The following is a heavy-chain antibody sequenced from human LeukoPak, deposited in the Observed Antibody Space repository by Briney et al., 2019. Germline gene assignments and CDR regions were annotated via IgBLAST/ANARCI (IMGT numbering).Heavy chain of an antibody. Sequence: GGSLRLSCEASEFTFRSYAMTWVRQAPGKGLEWVSAISGSGAKTYYADSVKGRFTISRDNAKNTLYLQMNGLRAEDTAVYYCARDTPATGDYWGQGTLVTVSS. CDR1: EFTFRSYA. CDR3: ARDTPATGDY. V-gene: IGHV3-23*01. J-gene: IGHJ4*02. D-gene: IGHD7-27*01. CDR2: ISGSGAKT.